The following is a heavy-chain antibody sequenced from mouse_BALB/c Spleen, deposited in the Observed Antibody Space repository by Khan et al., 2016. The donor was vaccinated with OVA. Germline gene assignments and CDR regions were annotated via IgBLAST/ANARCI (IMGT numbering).Heavy chain of an antibody. CDR1: GYSITSDYA. J-gene: IGHJ4*01. Sequence: EVQLQESGPGLVKPSQSLSLTCTVTGYSITSDYAWNWIRQFPGNKLEWMGYISYSGSTTYNPSLKSRISITRDTSKDQFFLQFTSVTSEDTATYYRASELGRYYAMDYWGPGTSVTVSS. D-gene: IGHD4-1*01. CDR3: ASELGRYYAMDY. CDR2: ISYSGST. V-gene: IGHV3-2*02.